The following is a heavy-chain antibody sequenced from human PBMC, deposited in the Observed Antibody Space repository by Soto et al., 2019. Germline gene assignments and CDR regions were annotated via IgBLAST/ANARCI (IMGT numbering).Heavy chain of an antibody. CDR2: IYYSGTT. V-gene: IGHV4-39*01. Sequence: SETLSLTCTVSGGSISSSSYYWGWIRQPPGKGLEWIGSIYYSGTTYYNPSLKSRVTISVETSKNQFSLKLSSVTAADTAVFYYARHRGYYDILTGYYTELNSDYWGQGTLVTVSS. CDR3: ARHRGYYDILTGYYTELNSDY. CDR1: GGSISSSSYY. J-gene: IGHJ4*02. D-gene: IGHD3-9*01.